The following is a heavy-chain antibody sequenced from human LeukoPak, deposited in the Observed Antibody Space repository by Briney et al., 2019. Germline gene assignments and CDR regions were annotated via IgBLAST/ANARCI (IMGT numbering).Heavy chain of an antibody. CDR3: ARQEVATADAFDI. J-gene: IGHJ3*02. CDR1: GYSFTSYW. V-gene: IGHV5-51*01. D-gene: IGHD5-12*01. CDR2: IYPGDSDT. Sequence: GESLKISCKGSGYSFTSYWIGWVRQMPGKGLEWMGIIYPGDSDTRYSPSFQGQVTISADKSISTAYLQWSSLKASDTAMYYCARQEVATADAFDIWGQGTMVTVSS.